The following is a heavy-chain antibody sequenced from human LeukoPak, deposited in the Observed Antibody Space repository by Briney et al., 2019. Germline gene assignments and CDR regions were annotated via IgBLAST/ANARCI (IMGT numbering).Heavy chain of an antibody. V-gene: IGHV3-48*03. CDR1: GLPFSSYE. D-gene: IGHD1-26*01. CDR2: ITADGSNK. J-gene: IGHJ4*02. Sequence: GGSLRLSCAAPGLPFSSYEMNWVRQAPGKGLEGVSYITADGSNKYYADSVKGRFTISRDNAKNSLYLQMNSLRADDTAIYYCAREVEWELPDYWGQGTLVTVSS. CDR3: AREVEWELPDY.